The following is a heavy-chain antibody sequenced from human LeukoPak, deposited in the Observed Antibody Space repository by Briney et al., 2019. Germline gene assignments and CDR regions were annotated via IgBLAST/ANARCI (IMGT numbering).Heavy chain of an antibody. CDR2: IIPILGIA. CDR1: GGTFSSYA. D-gene: IGHD2-21*02. CDR3: ATGVVVTAHDAFDI. J-gene: IGHJ3*02. V-gene: IGHV1-69*04. Sequence: SVKVSCKASGGTFSSYAISWVRQAPGQGLEWMGRIIPILGIANYAQKFQGRVTITADKSTSTAYMELSSLRSEDTAVYYYATGVVVTAHDAFDIWGQGTMVTVSS.